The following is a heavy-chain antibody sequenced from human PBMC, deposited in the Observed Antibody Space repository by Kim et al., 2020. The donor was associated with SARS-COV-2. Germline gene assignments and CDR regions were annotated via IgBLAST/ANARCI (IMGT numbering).Heavy chain of an antibody. V-gene: IGHV3-13*01. D-gene: IGHD6-19*01. CDR2: IGTAGDT. CDR1: GFTFSSYD. Sequence: GGSLRLSCAASGFTFSSYDMHWVRQATGKGLEWVSTIGTAGDTYYPSSVKGRFTISRENAKNSLYLQMNSLRAGDTAVYYCARAPARIAVAGYYYYYGMDVWGQGTTVTVSS. J-gene: IGHJ6*02. CDR3: ARAPARIAVAGYYYYYGMDV.